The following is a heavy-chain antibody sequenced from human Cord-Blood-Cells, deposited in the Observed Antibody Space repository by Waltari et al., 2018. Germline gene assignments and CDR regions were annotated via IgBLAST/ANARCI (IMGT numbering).Heavy chain of an antibody. D-gene: IGHD6-6*01. CDR2: IYSSGST. CDR3: ASNHWYSSSSDQNDDY. CDR1: GGSISSSRYY. Sequence: QLQLQESGPGLVKPPETLSLTCTGSGGSISSSRYYWGWLRQPPGKGLEWIGSIYSSGSTYYNPSLRSRVTISVDTSENQFSLKLSSVTAADTAVYYCASNHWYSSSSDQNDDYWGQGTLVTVSS. V-gene: IGHV4-39*01. J-gene: IGHJ4*02.